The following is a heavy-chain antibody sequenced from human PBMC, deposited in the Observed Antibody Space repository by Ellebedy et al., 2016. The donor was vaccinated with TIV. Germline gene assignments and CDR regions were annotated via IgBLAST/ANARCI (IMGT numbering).Heavy chain of an antibody. D-gene: IGHD3-3*01. V-gene: IGHV4-59*01. CDR3: ARYDLWRIHP. Sequence: SETLSLTCTVSGGSISSYYWSWIRQPPGKGLEWIGYIYYSGSTNYNPSLKSRVTISIDTSKNQFSLKLSSVTAADTAMYYCARYDLWRIHPWGQGTLVTVSS. J-gene: IGHJ5*02. CDR2: IYYSGST. CDR1: GGSISSYY.